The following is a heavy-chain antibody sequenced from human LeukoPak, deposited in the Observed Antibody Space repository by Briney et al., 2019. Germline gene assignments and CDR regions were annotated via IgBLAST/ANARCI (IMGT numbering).Heavy chain of an antibody. CDR1: GFTFSSYG. V-gene: IGHV3-33*01. CDR3: ARGAPLTGDHYMDV. J-gene: IGHJ6*03. D-gene: IGHD7-27*01. CDR2: IWYDGSNK. Sequence: GGSLRLSCAASGFTFSSYGMHWVRQAPGKGLEWVAVIWYDGSNKYYADSVKGRFTISRDNSKNTLYLQMNSLRAEDTAVYYCARGAPLTGDHYMDVWGKGTTVTVSS.